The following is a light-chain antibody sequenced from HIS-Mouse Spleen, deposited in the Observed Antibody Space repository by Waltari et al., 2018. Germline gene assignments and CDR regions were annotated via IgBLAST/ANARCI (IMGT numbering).Light chain of an antibody. J-gene: IGLJ2*01. CDR1: VLAKKY. CDR3: YSAADNNVGV. CDR2: KDS. Sequence: SYELTQPSSVSVSPGQTARITCSGDVLAKKYARWFQHKPGQDPVLVIYKDSERPSGIPERFSGSSSGTTVTLTISGAQVEDEADYYCYSAADNNVGVFGGGTKLTVL. V-gene: IGLV3-27*01.